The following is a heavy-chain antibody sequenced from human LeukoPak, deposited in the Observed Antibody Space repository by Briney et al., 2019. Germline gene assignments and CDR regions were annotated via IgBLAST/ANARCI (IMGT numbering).Heavy chain of an antibody. D-gene: IGHD2-21*02. CDR2: INSDGSST. CDR1: GFTFSSYW. V-gene: IGHV3-74*01. J-gene: IGHJ4*02. CDR3: ARPVCGGDCYPYDY. Sequence: GGSLRLSCAASGFTFSSYWMHWVRQAPGKGLVWVSRINSDGSSTSYADSVKGRFTIPRDNAKNTVNLQMSSLRDEDTAVYYCARPVCGGDCYPYDYWGQGSLVTVSS.